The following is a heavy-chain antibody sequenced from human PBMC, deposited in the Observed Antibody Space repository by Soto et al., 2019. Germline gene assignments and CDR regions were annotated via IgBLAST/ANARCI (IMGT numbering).Heavy chain of an antibody. J-gene: IGHJ6*03. CDR3: ARRARPDFYYMDV. CDR2: ISSNGVGT. Sequence: LRLSCAASGFTLSGYAMDWFLQAPGKGLEYVSGISSNGVGTYYANSVQGRFTISRDNSKNTVYLQMGSLRPEDMAVYYCARRARPDFYYMDVWGKGTTVTVSS. CDR1: GFTLSGYA. V-gene: IGHV3-64*01. D-gene: IGHD6-6*01.